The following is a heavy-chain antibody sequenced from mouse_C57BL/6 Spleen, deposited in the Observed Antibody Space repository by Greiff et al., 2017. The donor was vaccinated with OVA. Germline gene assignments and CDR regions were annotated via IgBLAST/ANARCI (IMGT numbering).Heavy chain of an antibody. Sequence: QVHVKQPGAELVRPGSSVKLSCKASGYTFTSYWMHWVKQRPIQGLEWIGNIDPSDSETHYNQKFKDKATLTVDKSSSTAYMQLSSLTSEDSAVYYCARHRDSYYYAMDYWGQGTSVTVSS. CDR2: IDPSDSET. CDR1: GYTFTSYW. V-gene: IGHV1-52*01. J-gene: IGHJ4*01. CDR3: ARHRDSYYYAMDY.